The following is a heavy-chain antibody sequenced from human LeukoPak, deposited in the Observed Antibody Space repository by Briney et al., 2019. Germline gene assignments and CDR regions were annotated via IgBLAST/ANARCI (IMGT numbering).Heavy chain of an antibody. CDR1: GFTFSSYG. D-gene: IGHD3-16*02. J-gene: IGHJ4*02. Sequence: WGSLRLSCAVSGFTFSSYGMHWGRQAPGKRQGCGAVIWYDVSNKYYADPVKGRFTISRDSSKNTLYLQMNKLRVEDTAVYYCAREYDYVWGSYRYTNYYFDYWGQGTLVTVSS. CDR3: AREYDYVWGSYRYTNYYFDY. CDR2: IWYDVSNK. V-gene: IGHV3-33*01.